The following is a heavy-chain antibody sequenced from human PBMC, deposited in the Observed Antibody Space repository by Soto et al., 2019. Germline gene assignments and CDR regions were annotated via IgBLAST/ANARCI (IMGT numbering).Heavy chain of an antibody. D-gene: IGHD2-2*01. V-gene: IGHV3-30*18. Sequence: QVHLVESGGGVVQPGRSLRLSCAASGFTFSSYGMHWVRQAPGKGLEWVAVISYDGSNKYYADSVKARFTISRDNSKNTLYLQMNSLRAEDTAVYYCAKEQDIVVVPAAASGMDVWGQGTTVTVSS. J-gene: IGHJ6*02. CDR1: GFTFSSYG. CDR3: AKEQDIVVVPAAASGMDV. CDR2: ISYDGSNK.